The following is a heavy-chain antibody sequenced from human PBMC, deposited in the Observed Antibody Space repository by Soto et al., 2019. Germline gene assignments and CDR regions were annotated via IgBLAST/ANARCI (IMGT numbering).Heavy chain of an antibody. D-gene: IGHD5-12*01. V-gene: IGHV4-30-4*01. Sequence: SETLSLTCTVSGGSISSGDYYWSWIRQPPGKGLEWIGYIYYSGSTYYNPPLKSRVTISVDTSKNQFSLKLSSVTAADTAVYYCTSHVDIVATVMTTVTTKSYYFDYWGQGTLVTVSS. J-gene: IGHJ4*02. CDR3: TSHVDIVATVMTTVTTKSYYFDY. CDR2: IYYSGST. CDR1: GGSISSGDYY.